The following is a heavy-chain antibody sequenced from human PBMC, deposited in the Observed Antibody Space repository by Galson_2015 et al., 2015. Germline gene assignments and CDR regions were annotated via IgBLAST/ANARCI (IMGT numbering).Heavy chain of an antibody. CDR1: GSSISSSSYF. Sequence: SETLSLTCTVSGSSISSSSYFWGWIRQPPGKGLQWIGSTSYNGSSYYHPSLRSRVTISADASKNPVSLQLSSVTAADAALYYCARHKKVVYATLSFYFDFWGQGALVTVSS. V-gene: IGHV4-39*01. D-gene: IGHD2-8*02. CDR2: TSYNGSS. J-gene: IGHJ4*02. CDR3: ARHKKVVYATLSFYFDF.